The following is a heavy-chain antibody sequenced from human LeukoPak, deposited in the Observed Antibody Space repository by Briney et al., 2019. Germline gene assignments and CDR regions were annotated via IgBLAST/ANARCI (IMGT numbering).Heavy chain of an antibody. CDR1: GFTFSSYW. D-gene: IGHD1-14*01. CDR2: IKQDGSEK. CDR3: ARDSPIPTTGMDV. V-gene: IGHV3-7*01. J-gene: IGHJ6*04. Sequence: GGSLRLSCAASGFTFSSYWMSWVRQAPGKGLEWVANIKQDGSEKYYVDSVKGRFTISRDNAKNSLYLQMNSLRAEDTAVYYCARDSPIPTTGMDVWGKGTTVTVSS.